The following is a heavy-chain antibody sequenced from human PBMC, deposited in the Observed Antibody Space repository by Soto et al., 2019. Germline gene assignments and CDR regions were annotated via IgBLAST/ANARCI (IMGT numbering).Heavy chain of an antibody. V-gene: IGHV1-18*01. CDR3: ARGRYGDY. Sequence: QVHLVQSGAEVKKPGASVKVSCQGSGYAFTTYGITWVRQAPGQGLEWRGWISAHNGNTNYAQKLQGRVTVTRDTSTSTAYMELRSLRYDVTAVYYGARGRYGDYWGQGALVTVSS. J-gene: IGHJ4*02. D-gene: IGHD1-1*01. CDR1: GYAFTTYG. CDR2: ISAHNGNT.